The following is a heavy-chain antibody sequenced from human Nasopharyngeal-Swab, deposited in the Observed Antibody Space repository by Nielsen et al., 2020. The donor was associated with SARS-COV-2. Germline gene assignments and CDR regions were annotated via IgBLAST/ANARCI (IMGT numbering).Heavy chain of an antibody. CDR2: ISYDGSNK. Sequence: SLKIPCPASGFTFSRYTMHRVRQAPGKGLEWVAVISYDGSNKYYADSVKGRFTISRDISKNTLYLQMNSLRAEDTAVFYCASTPLDSSGYYYAFHYWGRGTLVTVSS. J-gene: IGHJ4*02. V-gene: IGHV3-30-3*01. D-gene: IGHD3-22*01. CDR1: GFTFSRYT. CDR3: ASTPLDSSGYYYAFHY.